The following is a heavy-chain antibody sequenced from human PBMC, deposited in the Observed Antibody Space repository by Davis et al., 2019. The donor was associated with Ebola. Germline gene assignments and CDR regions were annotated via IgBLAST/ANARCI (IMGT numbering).Heavy chain of an antibody. Sequence: GESLKISCAASEFTFSSYEMNWVRQAPGKGLEWVSYIDSSASTTYYADSVKGRFTISRDNAKNSLYLQMNTLRAEDAAVYYCALTTVTAHNFDYWGQGTLVIVSS. J-gene: IGHJ4*02. D-gene: IGHD4-17*01. CDR1: EFTFSSYE. V-gene: IGHV3-48*03. CDR2: IDSSASTT. CDR3: ALTTVTAHNFDY.